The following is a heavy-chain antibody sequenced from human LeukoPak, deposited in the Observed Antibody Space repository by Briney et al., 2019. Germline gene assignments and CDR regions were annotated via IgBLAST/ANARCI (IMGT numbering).Heavy chain of an antibody. V-gene: IGHV3-11*01. CDR3: ARPVIHSSRGLGNYYGMDV. D-gene: IGHD6-13*01. CDR1: GFTFSDYY. CDR2: ISSSGSTI. Sequence: GGSLRLSCAASGFTFSDYYMSWIRQAPGRGLEWVSYISSSGSTIYYADSVKGRFTISRDNAKNSLYLQMNSLRAEDTAVYYCARPVIHSSRGLGNYYGMDVWGQGTTVTVSS. J-gene: IGHJ6*02.